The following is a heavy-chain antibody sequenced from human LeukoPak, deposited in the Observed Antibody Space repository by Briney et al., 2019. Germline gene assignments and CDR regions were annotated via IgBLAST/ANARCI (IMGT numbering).Heavy chain of an antibody. CDR3: AKDGIDY. D-gene: IGHD1-26*01. V-gene: IGHV3-30*02. J-gene: IGHJ4*02. CDR2: IRYDGSNK. Sequence: GGSLRLSCAASGIPFTTSDMHWVRQAPGKGLEWVAFIRYDGSNKYYADSVKGRFTISRDNSKNTLYLQMNSLRAEDTAVYYCAKDGIDYWGQGTLVTVSS. CDR1: GIPFTTSD.